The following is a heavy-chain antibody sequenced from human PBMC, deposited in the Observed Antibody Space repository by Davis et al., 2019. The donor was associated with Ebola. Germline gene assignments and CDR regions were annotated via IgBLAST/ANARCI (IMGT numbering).Heavy chain of an antibody. Sequence: GESLKISCAASGLTVSSKYMSWVRQAPGKGLDWVSVIYTGGSTEYTDSVKGRFTISRDNSKNTLYLQMNSLRAEDTAVHYCAKVDCSGGSCYGMDVWGQGTTVTVSS. CDR3: AKVDCSGGSCYGMDV. J-gene: IGHJ6*02. CDR1: GLTVSSKY. CDR2: IYTGGST. V-gene: IGHV3-66*01. D-gene: IGHD2-15*01.